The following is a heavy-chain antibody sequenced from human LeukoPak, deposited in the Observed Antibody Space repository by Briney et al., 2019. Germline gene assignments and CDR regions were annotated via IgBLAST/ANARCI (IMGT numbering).Heavy chain of an antibody. V-gene: IGHV3-23*01. CDR3: AKYHSGSYRGNYFVY. Sequence: GGSLRLSCAASGFTFSSYAMSWFRQAPGKGLEWVPAISGSGGSTYYADSVKGRFTISRDNSKNTLYLQMNSRRAEDTALYYCAKYHSGSYRGNYFVYWGEGTLGTVSS. CDR1: GFTFSSYA. D-gene: IGHD1-26*01. CDR2: ISGSGGST. J-gene: IGHJ4*02.